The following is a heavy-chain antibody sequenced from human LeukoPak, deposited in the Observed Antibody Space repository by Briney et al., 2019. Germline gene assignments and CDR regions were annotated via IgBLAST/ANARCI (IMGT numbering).Heavy chain of an antibody. V-gene: IGHV3-21*01. CDR1: GVTFSSYS. Sequence: GGSLRLSCAASGVTFSSYSMNWVRQAPGKGPEWVSSISSSSSYIYYADSVKGRFTISRDNAKSSVYLQMNSLRAEDTAVYYCARGGFNWNDPIDYRGQGTLVTVSS. CDR3: ARGGFNWNDPIDY. CDR2: ISSSSSYI. D-gene: IGHD1-20*01. J-gene: IGHJ4*02.